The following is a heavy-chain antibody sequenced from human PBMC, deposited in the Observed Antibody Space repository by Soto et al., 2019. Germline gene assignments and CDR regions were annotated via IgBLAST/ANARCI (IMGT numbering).Heavy chain of an antibody. CDR3: ARGSSWSYFDY. CDR1: GYTFTSYA. V-gene: IGHV1-3*04. D-gene: IGHD6-13*01. Sequence: QVQLVQSGAEVKKPGASVKVSCKASGYTFTSYAIHWLRQAPGQRLEWMGWINTAKDNTRYSEKFQGRVTITRVTSATIVHMELSSLRSEDTAVYYCARGSSWSYFDYWGQGTLVTVSS. J-gene: IGHJ4*02. CDR2: INTAKDNT.